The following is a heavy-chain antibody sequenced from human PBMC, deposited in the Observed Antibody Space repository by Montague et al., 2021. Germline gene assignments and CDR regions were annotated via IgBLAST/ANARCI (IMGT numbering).Heavy chain of an antibody. D-gene: IGHD1-26*01. CDR2: IQTDGTST. Sequence: SRRLSCAVSGFASSNYWMHWVRQAPGKGLVWVSRIQTDGTSTDYADSVKGRFTISRDNAKSTLYLQMNSLRAEDTAVYYCARVGLGGGPNFDYWGQGTLVTVSS. CDR3: ARVGLGGGPNFDY. J-gene: IGHJ4*02. V-gene: IGHV3-74*01. CDR1: GFASSNYW.